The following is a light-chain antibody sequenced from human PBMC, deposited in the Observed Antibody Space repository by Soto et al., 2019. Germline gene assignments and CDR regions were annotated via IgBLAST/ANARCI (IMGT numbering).Light chain of an antibody. J-gene: IGLJ1*01. CDR2: EVS. CDR1: SSNLGAPYD. V-gene: IGLV2-14*01. CDR3: SSYTSSSTLV. Sequence: QSVLTQPPSVSGAPGQTVIISCSGSSSNLGAPYDVNWFRQLPGTVPRLMIYEVSNRPSGVSNRFSGSKSGNTASLTISGLQAEDEADYYCSSYTSSSTLVFGTGTKLTVL.